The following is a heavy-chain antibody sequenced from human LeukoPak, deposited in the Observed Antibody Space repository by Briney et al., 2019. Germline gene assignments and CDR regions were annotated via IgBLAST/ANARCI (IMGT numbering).Heavy chain of an antibody. D-gene: IGHD4-17*01. CDR3: AKVGPTVTHVGFDY. V-gene: IGHV3-23*01. CDR2: ISGSGGRT. Sequence: GGSLRLSCAASGFTFSSYAMIWVRQAPGKGLDWVSAISGSGGRTYYADSVKGRFTISRDNSKNTLYLQMNSLRAEDTAVYYCAKVGPTVTHVGFDYWGQGTLVTVSS. CDR1: GFTFSSYA. J-gene: IGHJ4*02.